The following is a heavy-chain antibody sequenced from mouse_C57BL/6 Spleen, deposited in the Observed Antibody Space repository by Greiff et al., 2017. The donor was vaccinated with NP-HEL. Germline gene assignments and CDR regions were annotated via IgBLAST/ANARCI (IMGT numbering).Heavy chain of an antibody. CDR3: ARSYGYPYYFDY. CDR1: GYAFTNYL. D-gene: IGHD1-2*01. CDR2: INPGSGGT. V-gene: IGHV1-54*01. Sequence: VQLQQSGAELVRPGTSVKVSCKASGYAFTNYLIEWVKQRPGQGLEWIGVINPGSGGTNYNEKFKGKATLTADKSSSTAYMQLSSLTSEDSAVYFCARSYGYPYYFDYWGQGTTLTVSS. J-gene: IGHJ2*01.